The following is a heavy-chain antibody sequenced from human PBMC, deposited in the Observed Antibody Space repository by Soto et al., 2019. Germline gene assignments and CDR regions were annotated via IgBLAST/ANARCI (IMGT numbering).Heavy chain of an antibody. CDR3: AHSVLMVYAIYDY. J-gene: IGHJ4*02. V-gene: IGHV4-34*01. D-gene: IGHD2-8*01. CDR1: GGSFNGYY. CDR2: INQSGST. Sequence: PSETLSLTCASYGGSFNGYYWSWIRQPPGKGLEWIGEINQSGSTKYNSSLKSRVTISKDTSKKQFSLKLSSVTAADTAVYYCAHSVLMVYAIYDYWGQGTQVTVS.